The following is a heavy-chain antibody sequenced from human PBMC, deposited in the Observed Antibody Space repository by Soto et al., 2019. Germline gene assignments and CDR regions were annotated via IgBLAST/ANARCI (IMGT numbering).Heavy chain of an antibody. CDR2: IKQDADEK. V-gene: IGHV3-7*01. CDR1: GFTFSDYW. Sequence: SLRLSCVASGFTFSDYWMTWVRQAPGKGLEWVANIKQDADEKYYLDSVKGRFTISRDNAKNSLFLQMNSLRADDTAVYFCARERHPDYWGQGTLVTVSS. CDR3: ARERHPDY. J-gene: IGHJ4*02.